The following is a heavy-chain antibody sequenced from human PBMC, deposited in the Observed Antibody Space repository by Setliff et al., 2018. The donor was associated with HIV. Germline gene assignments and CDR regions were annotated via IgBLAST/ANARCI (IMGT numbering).Heavy chain of an antibody. V-gene: IGHV3-30*04. J-gene: IGHJ4*01. CDR3: ARVYDSSGYSLSIPGY. CDR1: GFTFSHYA. Sequence: LRLSCAASGFTFSHYAVHWVRQAPGKGLEWVAVISFDGSNIHYTDSVKGRFTISRDNAKNSLYLQMNSLRAEDTAVYYCARVYDSSGYSLSIPGYWGQGTLVTVSS. D-gene: IGHD3-22*01. CDR2: ISFDGSNI.